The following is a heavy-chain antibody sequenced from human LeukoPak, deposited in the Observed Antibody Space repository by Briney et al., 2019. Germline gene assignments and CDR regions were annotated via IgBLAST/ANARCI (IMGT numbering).Heavy chain of an antibody. V-gene: IGHV4-4*07. CDR2: IYNSESI. J-gene: IGHJ5*02. D-gene: IGHD6-13*01. CDR1: GGSISGYY. CDR3: ARDRSSSYTRDWFDP. Sequence: SETLSLTCTVSGGSISGYYCSWIRQPAGKGLEWIGRIYNSESINYNPSLKSRVTMSIDTSKNQFSLKLNSVTAADTAVYYCARDRSSSYTRDWFDPWGQGVLVTVSS.